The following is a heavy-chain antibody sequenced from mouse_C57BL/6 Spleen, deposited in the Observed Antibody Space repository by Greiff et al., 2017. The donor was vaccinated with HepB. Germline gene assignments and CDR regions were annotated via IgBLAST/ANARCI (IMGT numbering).Heavy chain of an antibody. CDR1: GYSFTGYY. J-gene: IGHJ2*01. CDR2: INPSTGGT. CDR3: ARSGITTVVPYFDY. V-gene: IGHV1-42*01. Sequence: VQLKESGPELVKPGASVKISCKASGYSFTGYYMNWVKQSPEKSLEWIGEINPSTGGTTYNQKFKAKATLTVDKSSSTAYMQLKSLTSEDSAVYYCARSGITTVVPYFDYWGQGTTLTVSS. D-gene: IGHD1-1*01.